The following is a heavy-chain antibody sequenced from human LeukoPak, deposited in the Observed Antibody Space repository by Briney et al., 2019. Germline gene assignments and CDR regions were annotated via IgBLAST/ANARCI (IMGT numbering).Heavy chain of an antibody. CDR2: TYYRSKWSS. J-gene: IGHJ5*02. Sequence: SSQTLSLTCAISGDSVSSSASWNWIRQSPSRGLEWLGRTYYRSKWSSDYATSVKSRITINADTSKNQFSLQLSSVIPEDTAVYYCARDADSSNEWGPFDPWGQGTLVTVSS. CDR3: ARDADSSNEWGPFDP. CDR1: GDSVSSSAS. D-gene: IGHD1-1*01. V-gene: IGHV6-1*01.